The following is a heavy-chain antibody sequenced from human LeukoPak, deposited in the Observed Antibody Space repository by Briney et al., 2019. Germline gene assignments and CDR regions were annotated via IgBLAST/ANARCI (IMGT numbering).Heavy chain of an antibody. CDR3: ARELVVGPAEYFQH. CDR2: INQDGSEK. CDR1: GFTFSRSW. Sequence: GGSLILSCVASGFTFSRSWMSWVRQAPGKGPEWVANINQDGSEKYYVDSVKGRFTISRDNARNSLYLQMNSLRAEDTAVYYCARELVVGPAEYFQHWGQGTLVTVSS. V-gene: IGHV3-7*01. J-gene: IGHJ1*01. D-gene: IGHD2-8*02.